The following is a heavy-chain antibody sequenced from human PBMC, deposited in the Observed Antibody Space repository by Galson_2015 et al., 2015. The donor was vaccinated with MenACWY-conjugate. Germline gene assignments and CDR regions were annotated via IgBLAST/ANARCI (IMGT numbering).Heavy chain of an antibody. J-gene: IGHJ4*02. D-gene: IGHD3/OR15-3a*01. Sequence: SLRLSCAASGFTFSNSWMNWIRQAPGSGLEWVANINPEGSRGTYVGSVKGRFTISRDNAENSVYLEMNSLRPEDTAVFYCAAWTADDNYWAQGTLVTVSS. CDR2: INPEGSRG. CDR1: GFTFSNSW. CDR3: AAWTADDNY. V-gene: IGHV3-7*01.